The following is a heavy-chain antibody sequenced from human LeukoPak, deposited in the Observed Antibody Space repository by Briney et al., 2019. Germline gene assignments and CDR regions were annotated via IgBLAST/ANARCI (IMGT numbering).Heavy chain of an antibody. CDR2: IIPIFGTA. J-gene: IGHJ4*02. D-gene: IGHD1-26*01. V-gene: IGHV1-69*13. Sequence: ASVKVSCKASGGTFSSYAISWVRQAPGQGLEWMGGIIPIFGTANYAQKFQGRVTITADESTSTAYMELSSLRSEDTAVYYCASGRIVGATAFAPFGYWGQGTLVTVSS. CDR3: ASGRIVGATAFAPFGY. CDR1: GGTFSSYA.